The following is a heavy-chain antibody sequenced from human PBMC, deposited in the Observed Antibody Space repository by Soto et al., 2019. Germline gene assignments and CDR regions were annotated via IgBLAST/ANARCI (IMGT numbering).Heavy chain of an antibody. D-gene: IGHD3-16*01. J-gene: IGHJ3*02. V-gene: IGHV3-13*04. Sequence: GGSLRLSCAASGFTFSSYDMHWVRQVPGKGLEWVSSITTGDDTSYPDSVQGRFTISGENAKNSFYLQMNILRAGDTAIYYCARVAQDFGALDIWGQGTTVTVSS. CDR3: ARVAQDFGALDI. CDR2: ITTGDDT. CDR1: GFTFSSYD.